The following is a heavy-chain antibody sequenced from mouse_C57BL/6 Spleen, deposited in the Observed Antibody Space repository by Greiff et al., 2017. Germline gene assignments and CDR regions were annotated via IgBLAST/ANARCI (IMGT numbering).Heavy chain of an antibody. CDR3: ARGRGGNYGCDY. CDR1: GYTFTDYY. Sequence: VQLQQSGPELVKPGASVKISCKASGYTFTDYYMNWVKQSHGKSLEWIGDINPNNGGTSYNQKFKGKATLTVDKSSSTAYMELRSLTSEDSAVYYCARGRGGNYGCDYWGQGTTLTVSS. D-gene: IGHD2-1*01. CDR2: INPNNGGT. V-gene: IGHV1-26*01. J-gene: IGHJ2*01.